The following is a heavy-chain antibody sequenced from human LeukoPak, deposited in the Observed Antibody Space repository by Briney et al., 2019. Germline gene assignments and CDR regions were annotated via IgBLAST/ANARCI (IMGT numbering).Heavy chain of an antibody. J-gene: IGHJ6*02. D-gene: IGHD3-3*01. CDR3: ARGRDYDFWSVPPYGMDV. CDR1: GGSISSSNW. Sequence: SETLSLTCAVSGGSISSSNWWSWVRQPPGKGLEWIGEIYHSGSTNYNPSLKGRVTISVDKSKNQFSLKLSSVTAADTAVYYCARGRDYDFWSVPPYGMDVWGQGTTVTVSS. V-gene: IGHV4-4*02. CDR2: IYHSGST.